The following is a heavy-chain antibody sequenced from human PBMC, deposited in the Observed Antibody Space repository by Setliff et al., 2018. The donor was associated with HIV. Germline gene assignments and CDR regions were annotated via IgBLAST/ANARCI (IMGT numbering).Heavy chain of an antibody. CDR3: ASGSPFDGFDM. CDR2: FYTSGTT. CDR1: GGSLSSGSHY. D-gene: IGHD1-26*01. J-gene: IGHJ3*02. V-gene: IGHV4-61*10. Sequence: SETLSLTCSVSGGSLSSGSHYCTWLRQAAGKGLEWIGHFYTSGTTNYNPSLESRVTISVDTSKSHFSLRPKSVTAADTALYYCASGSPFDGFDMWGQGTMVTVSS.